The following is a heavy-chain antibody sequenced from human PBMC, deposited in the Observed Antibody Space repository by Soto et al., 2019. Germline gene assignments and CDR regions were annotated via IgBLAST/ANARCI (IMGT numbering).Heavy chain of an antibody. D-gene: IGHD4-17*01. V-gene: IGHV3-30-3*01. CDR2: ISFDGTKQ. CDR3: ARXDDYGYRXINYGLDV. Sequence: PGGSLRLSCAASGFTFNIYALHWVRQAPGKGLEWVAVISFDGTKQYYSDSVKGRFTISRDNLKNTPYLQMNNLRVEDAALYFXARXDDYGYRXINYGLDV. CDR1: GFTFNIYA. J-gene: IGHJ6*01.